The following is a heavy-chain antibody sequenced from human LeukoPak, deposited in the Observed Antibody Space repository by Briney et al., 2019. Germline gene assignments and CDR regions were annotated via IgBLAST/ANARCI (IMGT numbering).Heavy chain of an antibody. V-gene: IGHV3-66*02. D-gene: IGHD5-18*01. J-gene: IGHJ3*02. CDR1: GFTFSSNY. Sequence: TGGSLSLSCAASGFTFSSNYMSWVRQAPGKGLERVSVIYSGGSTYYADSVKGRFTISRDNSKNTLYLQMNSLRAEDTAVYYCARDNGYSYGFKAFDIWGQGTMVTVSS. CDR2: IYSGGST. CDR3: ARDNGYSYGFKAFDI.